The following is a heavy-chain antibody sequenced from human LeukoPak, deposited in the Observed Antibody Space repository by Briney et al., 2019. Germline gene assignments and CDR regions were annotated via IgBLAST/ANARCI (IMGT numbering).Heavy chain of an antibody. J-gene: IGHJ4*02. CDR1: GGSIISGSYY. CDR2: IYTSGST. V-gene: IGHV4-61*02. CDR3: ARQGYSYDFDY. D-gene: IGHD5-12*01. Sequence: SETLSLTCTVSGGSIISGSYYWSWIRQPAGKGLEWIGRIYTSGSTNYNPSLKSRVTISVDTSKNQFSLKLSSVTAADTAVYYCARQGYSYDFDYWGQGTLVTVSS.